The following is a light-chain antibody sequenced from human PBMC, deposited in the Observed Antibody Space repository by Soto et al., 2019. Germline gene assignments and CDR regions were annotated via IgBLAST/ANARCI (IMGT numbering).Light chain of an antibody. CDR1: QSVFNH. CDR3: HQSSSTLLT. J-gene: IGKJ4*01. Sequence: DVQMTQSPSSLSASVGDSVTITCRASQSVFNHLSWFQQRPGKGPKLLIYDASSLHAGVPSRFSGSGYGTDFTLTNSTVQPEDSAIYYCHQSSSTLLTFGGGTRVELK. V-gene: IGKV1-39*01. CDR2: DAS.